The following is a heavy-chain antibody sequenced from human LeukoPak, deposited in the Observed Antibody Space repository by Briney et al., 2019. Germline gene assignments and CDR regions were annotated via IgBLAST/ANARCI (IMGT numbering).Heavy chain of an antibody. CDR1: GFTFSSHW. CDR2: ISGAGGNT. CDR3: ARGGSYSWDSFDP. Sequence: PGGALRLSCAASGFTFSSHWMHWVRQAPGTGLVWVSRISGAGGNTNYADSVKGRFTISRDNAKNTLYLQMNSLRAEDTAVYYCARGGSYSWDSFDPWGQGTLVTVSS. V-gene: IGHV3-74*01. J-gene: IGHJ5*02. D-gene: IGHD2-21*01.